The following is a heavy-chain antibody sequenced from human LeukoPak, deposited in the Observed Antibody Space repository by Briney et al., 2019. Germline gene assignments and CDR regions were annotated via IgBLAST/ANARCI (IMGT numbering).Heavy chain of an antibody. D-gene: IGHD3-10*01. CDR1: GFTLSSYA. CDR2: ISGSGGST. Sequence: GGSLRLSCAASGFTLSSYAMSWVRQAPGKGLEWVSAISGSGGSTYYADSVKGRFTISRDNSKNTLYLQMNSLRAEDTAVYYCAKGNYGSGSYFDYWGQGTLVTVSS. V-gene: IGHV3-23*01. CDR3: AKGNYGSGSYFDY. J-gene: IGHJ4*02.